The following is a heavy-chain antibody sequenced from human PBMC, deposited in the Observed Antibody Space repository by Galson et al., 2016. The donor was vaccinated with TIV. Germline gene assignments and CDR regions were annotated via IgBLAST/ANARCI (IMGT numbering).Heavy chain of an antibody. J-gene: IGHJ4*02. Sequence: SVKVSCKASGGNFSSHAISWVRQAPGQGLEWMGGIIPILRIAKYAQKFQGRVTITTDESTSTAYMELSSLRSEDTAVYYCARCVGHLGLYDFDYWGQGTLVTVSS. CDR2: IIPILRIA. D-gene: IGHD1-26*01. CDR3: ARCVGHLGLYDFDY. CDR1: GGNFSSHA. V-gene: IGHV1-69*10.